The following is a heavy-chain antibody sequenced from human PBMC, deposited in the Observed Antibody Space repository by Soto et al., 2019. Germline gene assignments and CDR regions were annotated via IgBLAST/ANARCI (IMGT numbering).Heavy chain of an antibody. CDR3: ARDREVTGNDDFDI. CDR2: ISYDGSNK. V-gene: IGHV3-30-3*01. CDR1: GFTFSSYA. Sequence: GGSLRLSCAASGFTFSSYAMHWVRQAPGKGLEWVAVISYDGSNKYYADSVKGRFTISRDNSKNTLYLQMNSLRAEDTAVYYCARDREVTGNDDFDIWGQGTMVTVSS. D-gene: IGHD3-10*01. J-gene: IGHJ3*02.